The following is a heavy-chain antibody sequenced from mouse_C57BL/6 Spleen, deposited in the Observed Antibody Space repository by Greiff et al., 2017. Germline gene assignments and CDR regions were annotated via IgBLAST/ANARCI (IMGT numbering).Heavy chain of an antibody. CDR3: ARYDYDGYWYFDV. J-gene: IGHJ1*03. V-gene: IGHV1-7*01. CDR1: GYTFTSYW. D-gene: IGHD2-4*01. Sequence: VKLQESGAELAKPGASVKLSCKASGYTFTSYWMHWVKQRPGQGLEWIGYINPSSGYTKYNQKFKDKATLTADKSSSTAYMRLSSLTYEGSAVYYCARYDYDGYWYFDVWGTGTTVTVSS. CDR2: INPSSGYT.